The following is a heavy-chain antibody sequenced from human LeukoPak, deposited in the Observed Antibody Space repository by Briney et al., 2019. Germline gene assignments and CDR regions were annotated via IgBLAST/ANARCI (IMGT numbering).Heavy chain of an antibody. CDR3: ARVNDILTGYYLGGAFDP. V-gene: IGHV3-74*01. D-gene: IGHD3-9*01. J-gene: IGHJ5*02. CDR1: GFTFSSYW. Sequence: GGSLRLSCVVSGFTFSSYWMHWVRQAPGKGLVWVSRINSGGSSIRCADSVKGRFTISRDNAKNTLYLQMNSLRAEDTAVYYCARVNDILTGYYLGGAFDPWGQGTLVTVSS. CDR2: INSGGSSI.